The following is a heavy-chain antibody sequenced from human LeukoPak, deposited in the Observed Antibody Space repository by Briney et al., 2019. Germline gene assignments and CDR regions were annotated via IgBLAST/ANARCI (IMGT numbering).Heavy chain of an antibody. J-gene: IGHJ4*02. CDR2: IYYSGST. CDR3: ARGGILGIGADY. CDR1: GGSISSYY. D-gene: IGHD7-27*01. Sequence: PSETLSLTCTVSGGSISSYYWSWIRQPPGKGLEWIGYIYYSGSTNYNPSLKSRVTISVDTSKNQFSLKLSSVTAADTAVYYCARGGILGIGADYWGQGTLVTVSS. V-gene: IGHV4-59*01.